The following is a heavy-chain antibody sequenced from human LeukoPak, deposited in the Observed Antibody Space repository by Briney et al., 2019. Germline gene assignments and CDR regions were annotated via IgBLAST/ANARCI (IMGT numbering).Heavy chain of an antibody. CDR3: ARTLVRGVIYYGMDV. CDR2: IDPTDSYT. Sequence: GESLRISCKGSGYSFTSYWISWVRQMPGKGLEWMGRIDPTDSYTNYSPSFQGHVTISADKSISTAYLQWSSLKASDTAMYYCARTLVRGVIYYGMDVWGQGTTVTVSS. J-gene: IGHJ6*02. CDR1: GYSFTSYW. V-gene: IGHV5-10-1*01. D-gene: IGHD3-10*01.